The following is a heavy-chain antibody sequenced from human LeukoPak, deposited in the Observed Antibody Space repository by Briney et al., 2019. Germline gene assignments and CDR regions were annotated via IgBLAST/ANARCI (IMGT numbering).Heavy chain of an antibody. CDR2: ISGSGGST. CDR3: AKDWADNYDYVWGSYRRRLDY. V-gene: IGHV3-23*01. D-gene: IGHD3-16*02. CDR1: GFTVSSNY. J-gene: IGHJ4*02. Sequence: GVLRLSCAASGFTVSSNYMSWVRQAPGKGLEWVSAISGSGGSTYYADSVKGRFTISRDNSKNTLYLQMNSLRAEDTAVYYCAKDWADNYDYVWGSYRRRLDYWGQGTLVTVSS.